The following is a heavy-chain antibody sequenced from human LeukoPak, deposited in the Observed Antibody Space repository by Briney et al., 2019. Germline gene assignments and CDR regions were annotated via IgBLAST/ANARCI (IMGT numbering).Heavy chain of an antibody. CDR2: ISYSGST. V-gene: IGHV4-59*08. J-gene: IGHJ4*02. D-gene: IGHD1-26*01. Sequence: KPSETLSLTCTVSGGSISSYYWSWIRQPPGKGLEWIGYISYSGSTNYNPSLKSRVTISVDTSKNQFSLKLNSVTATNTAVYYCARHSGSYYDNYDYWGQGTLVTVSS. CDR3: ARHSGSYYDNYDY. CDR1: GGSISSYY.